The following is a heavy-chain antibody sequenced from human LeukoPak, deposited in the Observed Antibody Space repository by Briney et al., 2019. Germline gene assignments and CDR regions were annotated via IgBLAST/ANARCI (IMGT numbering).Heavy chain of an antibody. D-gene: IGHD3-22*01. V-gene: IGHV3-23*01. CDR3: AKSPKIVVVIYYFDY. CDR1: GFTFSSYS. CDR2: ISGSGGST. Sequence: GGSLRLSCAASGFTFSSYSMSWVRQAPGKGLEWVSAISGSGGSTYYADSVKGRFTISRDNSRNTLYLQMNSLRAEDTAVYYCAKSPKIVVVIYYFDYWGQGTLVTVSS. J-gene: IGHJ4*02.